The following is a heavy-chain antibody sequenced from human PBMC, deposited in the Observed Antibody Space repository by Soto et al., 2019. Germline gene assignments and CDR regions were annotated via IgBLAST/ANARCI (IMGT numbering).Heavy chain of an antibody. CDR3: VRVPTGGYAFSLDDY. D-gene: IGHD5-12*01. Sequence: EVQLVESGGGLGQPGGSLRLSCAASGFTFSSYWMHWVRQAPGKGLVWVSRINSDGSSTTYADSVKGRFTISRDNAKNTLYLQMNSLRAEDTAVYYCVRVPTGGYAFSLDDYWGQGTLVTVSS. J-gene: IGHJ4*02. CDR1: GFTFSSYW. V-gene: IGHV3-74*01. CDR2: INSDGSST.